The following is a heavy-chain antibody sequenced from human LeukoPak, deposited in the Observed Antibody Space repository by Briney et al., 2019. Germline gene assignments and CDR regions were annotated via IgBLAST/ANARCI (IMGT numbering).Heavy chain of an antibody. V-gene: IGHV4-59*01. CDR2: IYYSGST. CDR1: GGSISSYY. Sequence: SETLALPCTVSGGSISSYYWSWIRQPPGKGLEWMGYIYYSGSTYYNPSLKSRVTISVDTSKNQFSLKLSSVTAADTAVYYCPRLGPYSSSRYYSDYWGQGTLVTVSS. J-gene: IGHJ4*02. CDR3: PRLGPYSSSRYYSDY. D-gene: IGHD6-13*01.